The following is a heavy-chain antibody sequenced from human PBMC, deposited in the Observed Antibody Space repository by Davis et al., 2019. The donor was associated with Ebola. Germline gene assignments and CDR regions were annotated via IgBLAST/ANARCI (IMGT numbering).Heavy chain of an antibody. V-gene: IGHV4-34*01. J-gene: IGHJ5*02. D-gene: IGHD4/OR15-4a*01. CDR1: GGSFSGYY. CDR2: INHSGST. CDR3: ARGIGGLGAWFDL. Sequence: MPSETLSLTCAVYGGSFSGYYWSWIRQPPGKGLEWIGEINHSGSTNYNPSLKSRVTISVDTSKNQFSLKLSSVTAADTAVYYCARGIGGLGAWFDLWGQGTLVTVSS.